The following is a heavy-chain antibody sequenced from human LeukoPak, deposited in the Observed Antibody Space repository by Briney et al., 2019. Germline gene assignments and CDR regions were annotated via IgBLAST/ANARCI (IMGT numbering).Heavy chain of an antibody. J-gene: IGHJ4*02. D-gene: IGHD4-17*01. CDR1: GFTFSTYS. CDR3: VRLFGGVTTFDY. Sequence: GGSLRLSCAASGFTFSTYSMSWVRQAPGKGLDWVASINQDGSAEYYVDSVRGRFTISRDNAKNSLCLQVNSLRVDDTAVYYCVRLFGGVTTFDYWGQGTLVTVSS. CDR2: INQDGSAE. V-gene: IGHV3-7*01.